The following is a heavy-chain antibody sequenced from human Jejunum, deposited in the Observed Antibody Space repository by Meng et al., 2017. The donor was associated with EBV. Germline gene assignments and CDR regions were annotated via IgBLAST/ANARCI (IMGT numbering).Heavy chain of an antibody. CDR3: AHSPMITSSSGYPRGFDY. Sequence: QITLKESVPTLVKPPQTPTLTCTFSGFSLTTSGVGVGWIRQPPGKAPEWLALIYWDDDKRYSPSLKSRLTITKDTSKNQVVLTMTNMDPVDTGTYFCAHSPMITSSSGYPRGFDYWGQGTLVTVSS. CDR1: GFSLTTSGVG. CDR2: IYWDDDK. V-gene: IGHV2-5*02. D-gene: IGHD5-12*01. J-gene: IGHJ4*02.